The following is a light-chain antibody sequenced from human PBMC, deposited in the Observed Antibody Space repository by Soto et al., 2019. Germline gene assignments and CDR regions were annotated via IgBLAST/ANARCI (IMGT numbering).Light chain of an antibody. J-gene: IGKJ5*01. CDR1: QSLVYSDGNTY. CDR2: KVS. Sequence: DVVMTQSPLSLPVTLGQPASISCRSSQSLVYSDGNTYLNWFQQRPGQSPRRLIYKVSNRDSGVPDRFSGRGSGTDFTLKISRVEAEDVGVYYCMQGTHLPFITFGHGTRLEIK. V-gene: IGKV2-30*01. CDR3: MQGTHLPFIT.